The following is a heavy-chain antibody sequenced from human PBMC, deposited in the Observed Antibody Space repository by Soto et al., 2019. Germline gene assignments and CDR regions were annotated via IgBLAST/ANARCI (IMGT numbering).Heavy chain of an antibody. J-gene: IGHJ5*02. CDR3: ARDIPRYDSSGYGA. D-gene: IGHD3-22*01. V-gene: IGHV1-69*13. CDR1: GGTFSSYA. CDR2: IIPIFGTA. Sequence: SVTVSCKASGGTFSSYAISWVRQAPGQGLEWMGGIIPIFGTANYAQKFQGRVTITADESTSTAYMELSSLRSEDTAVYYCARDIPRYDSSGYGAWGQGTLVTV.